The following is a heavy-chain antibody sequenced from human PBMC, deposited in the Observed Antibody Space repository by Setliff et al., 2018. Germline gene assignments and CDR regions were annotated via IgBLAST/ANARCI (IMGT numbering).Heavy chain of an antibody. CDR3: ARTPAAGTGDALDI. Sequence: PSETLSLTCTVSGGSGDYYWSWIRQPPGKGLEWIGYISNSGSTYYKSSLKSRLTISIDTSKSQFSLKLGSVTAADTAMYYCARTPAAGTGDALDIWGQGTMVTVSS. V-gene: IGHV4-30-4*08. CDR1: GGSGDYY. D-gene: IGHD6-13*01. CDR2: ISNSGST. J-gene: IGHJ3*02.